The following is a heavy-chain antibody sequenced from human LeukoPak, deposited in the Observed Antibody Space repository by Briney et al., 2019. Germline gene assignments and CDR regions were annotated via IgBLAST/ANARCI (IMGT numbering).Heavy chain of an antibody. D-gene: IGHD2-21*01. V-gene: IGHV4-34*01. Sequence: SETLSLTCAVYGGSFSGSYWSWIRNPPGKGLEWIGKINHSGSTNYNPSLKSRVTISVDTSKNQFSLKLSSVTAADTAVYYCARGQLSYCGGDCYWNYYYYMDVWGKGTTVTVSS. CDR1: GGSFSGSY. CDR3: ARGQLSYCGGDCYWNYYYYMDV. CDR2: INHSGST. J-gene: IGHJ6*03.